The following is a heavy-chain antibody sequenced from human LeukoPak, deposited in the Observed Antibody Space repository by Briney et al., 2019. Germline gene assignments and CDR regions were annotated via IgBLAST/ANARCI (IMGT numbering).Heavy chain of an antibody. D-gene: IGHD1-26*01. CDR1: GGSISSYY. V-gene: IGHV4-59*01. CDR2: IYYSGST. CDR3: ARGPPPPWDLLGGVGRVTFYFDY. J-gene: IGHJ4*02. Sequence: SETLSLTCTVSGGSISSYYWSWIRQPPGKGLEWIGYIYYSGSTNYNPSLKSRVTIPVDTSKNQFSLKLSSVTAADTAVYYCARGPPPPWDLLGGVGRVTFYFDYWGQGTLVTVSS.